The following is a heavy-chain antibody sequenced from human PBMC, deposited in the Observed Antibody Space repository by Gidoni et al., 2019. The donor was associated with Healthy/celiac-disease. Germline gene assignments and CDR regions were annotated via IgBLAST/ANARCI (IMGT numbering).Heavy chain of an antibody. Sequence: QLQLQESGPGLVKPSETLSLTCTVSGGSIRSSSYYWGWIRQPPGKGLEWIGSIYYSGSTYYNPSLKSRVTISVDTSKNQFSLKLSSVTAADTAVYYCARDHRYYDFWSGYHQKNWFDPCGQGTLVTVSS. CDR1: GGSIRSSSYY. V-gene: IGHV4-39*07. D-gene: IGHD3-3*01. CDR2: IYYSGST. CDR3: ARDHRYYDFWSGYHQKNWFDP. J-gene: IGHJ5*02.